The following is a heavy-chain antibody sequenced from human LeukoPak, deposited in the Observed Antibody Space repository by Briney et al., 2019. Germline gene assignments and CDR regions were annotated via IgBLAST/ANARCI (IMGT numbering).Heavy chain of an antibody. J-gene: IGHJ4*02. D-gene: IGHD3-22*01. CDR1: GFTFSSYT. CDR3: TRDLGYYDVDIDY. V-gene: IGHV3-21*01. Sequence: GGSLRLSCAASGFTFSSYTMNWVRQAPGKGLQSVSSISSSSSYIYYADSVKGRFTISRDNSKNSLYLQMNSLRAEDTAVYYCTRDLGYYDVDIDYWGQGTLVTVSS. CDR2: ISSSSSYI.